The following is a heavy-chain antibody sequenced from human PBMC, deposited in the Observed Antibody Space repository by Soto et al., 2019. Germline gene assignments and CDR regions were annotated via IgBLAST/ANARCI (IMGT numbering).Heavy chain of an antibody. Sequence: GASVNVSCKASGYRFSTYAMHWVRQAPGQSLEWMGWINGGTGQTKFSQRFQDRITITRDTSASTAYMELSSLRSEDTAVYYCAIVKGIEENHYSSGLDISGQCTTVFGSS. CDR2: INGGTGQT. CDR1: GYRFSTYA. V-gene: IGHV1-3*01. J-gene: IGHJ6*02. CDR3: AIVKGIEENHYSSGLDI. D-gene: IGHD2-15*01.